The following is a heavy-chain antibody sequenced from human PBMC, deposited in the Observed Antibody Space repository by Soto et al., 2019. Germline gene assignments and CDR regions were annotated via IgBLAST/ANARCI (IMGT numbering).Heavy chain of an antibody. V-gene: IGHV3-23*01. Sequence: GGSLRLSCTASGFTFSSYAMNWVRQAPGKGLEWVSAISGSGGSTYYADSVKGRFTISRDNSKNTLYLQMNSLRAEDTTVYICAKASVSRSYFDYWGQGALVTVFS. CDR1: GFTFSSYA. CDR2: ISGSGGST. D-gene: IGHD6-13*01. CDR3: AKASVSRSYFDY. J-gene: IGHJ4*02.